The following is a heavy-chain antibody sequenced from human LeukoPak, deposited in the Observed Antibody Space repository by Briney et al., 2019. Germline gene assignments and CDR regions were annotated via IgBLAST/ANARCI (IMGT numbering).Heavy chain of an antibody. Sequence: GESLKVSCKASGYTFTSYDINWVRQVTGQGLEWMGWMNPKSGNTGYAQKFQGRVTITRNTSISTAYMEVSSLRYEDTAVYYCARRAVDNSYYYCMDVWGKGTTVTVSS. V-gene: IGHV1-8*03. J-gene: IGHJ6*03. CDR1: GYTFTSYD. D-gene: IGHD6-19*01. CDR3: ARRAVDNSYYYCMDV. CDR2: MNPKSGNT.